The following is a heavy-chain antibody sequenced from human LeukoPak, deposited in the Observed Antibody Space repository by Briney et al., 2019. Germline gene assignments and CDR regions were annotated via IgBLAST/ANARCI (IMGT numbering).Heavy chain of an antibody. D-gene: IGHD2-21*02. CDR2: IYYSGNT. J-gene: IGHJ4*02. CDR3: ASQHLLLYYFDY. Sequence: SETLSLTCTVSGDSINSGGYYWSWIRQPPGKGLEWIGHIYYSGNTNYNPSLKSRVTISVDTSKNQFSLKLSSVTAADTAVYYCASQHLLLYYFDYWGQGTLVTVSS. V-gene: IGHV4-61*08. CDR1: GDSINSGGYY.